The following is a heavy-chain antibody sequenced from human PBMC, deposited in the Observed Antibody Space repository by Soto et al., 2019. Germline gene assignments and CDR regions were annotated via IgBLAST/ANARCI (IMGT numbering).Heavy chain of an antibody. CDR2: VILIFHTP. J-gene: IGHJ3*02. D-gene: IGHD3-22*01. CDR3: ASPDPVNFAFDI. CDR1: RSAFSNFA. Sequence: SGKVSFKASRSAFSNFAINWRRQAPGQGLEWMGGVILIFHTPLYAHRFHGRVTITADTSTRTVYMELSSLRSEDTAVHYCASPDPVNFAFDIWGQGTLVTVSS. V-gene: IGHV1-69*06.